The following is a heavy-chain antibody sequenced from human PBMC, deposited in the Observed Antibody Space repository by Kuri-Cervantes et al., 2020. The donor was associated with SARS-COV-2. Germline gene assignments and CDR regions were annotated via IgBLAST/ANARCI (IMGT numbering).Heavy chain of an antibody. CDR3: AKDGGLQEGPDAFDI. CDR2: ISYDGSNK. J-gene: IGHJ3*02. V-gene: IGHV3-30*04. D-gene: IGHD3-16*01. CDR1: GFTFSSYA. Sequence: GGSLRLSCAASGFTFSSYAMHWVRQAPGKGLEWVAVISYDGSNKYYADSVKGRFTISRDNSKNTLYLQMNSLRAEDTAVYYCAKDGGLQEGPDAFDIWGQGTMVTVSS.